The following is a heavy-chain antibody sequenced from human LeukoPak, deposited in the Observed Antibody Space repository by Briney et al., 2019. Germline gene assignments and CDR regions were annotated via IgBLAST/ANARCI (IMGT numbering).Heavy chain of an antibody. V-gene: IGHV4-59*08. D-gene: IGHD2-2*01. J-gene: IGHJ4*02. CDR2: IYYSGST. Sequence: PSETLSLTCTVSGGSISSYYWSWIRQPPGKGLEWIGYIYYSGSTNYNPSLKSRVTISADTSKNQFSLKLSSVTAADTAVYYCARRCVDTSCPFDYWGQGTLVTVSS. CDR3: ARRCVDTSCPFDY. CDR1: GGSISSYY.